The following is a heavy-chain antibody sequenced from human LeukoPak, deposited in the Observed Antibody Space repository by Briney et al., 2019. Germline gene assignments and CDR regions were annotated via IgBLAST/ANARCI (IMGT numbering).Heavy chain of an antibody. V-gene: IGHV3-66*01. CDR3: ATARYCSGGSCYSGYFQH. CDR1: GFTVSSNY. Sequence: GGSLRLSCAASGFTVSSNYMSWVRQAPGKGLEWVSVTYDSGSTYYADSVRGRFTISRDNSKNTLYLQMNSLRAEDTAVYYCATARYCSGGSCYSGYFQHWGQGTLVTVSS. J-gene: IGHJ1*01. CDR2: TYDSGST. D-gene: IGHD2-15*01.